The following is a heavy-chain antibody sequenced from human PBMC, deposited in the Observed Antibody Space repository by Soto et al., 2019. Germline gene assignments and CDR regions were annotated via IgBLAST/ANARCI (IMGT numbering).Heavy chain of an antibody. CDR2: ISYDGSNK. Sequence: QVQLVESGGGVVQPGRSLRLYCAASGFTFSSYGMHWVRQAPGKGLEWVAVISYDGSNKYYADSVKGRFTISRDNSKNTLYLQMNSLRAEDTAVYYCAKAVLRSRYYGMDVWGQGTTVTVSS. D-gene: IGHD3-16*01. V-gene: IGHV3-30*18. J-gene: IGHJ6*02. CDR3: AKAVLRSRYYGMDV. CDR1: GFTFSSYG.